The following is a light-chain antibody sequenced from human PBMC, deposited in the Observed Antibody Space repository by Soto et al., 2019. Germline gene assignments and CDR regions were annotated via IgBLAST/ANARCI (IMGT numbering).Light chain of an antibody. CDR1: QSLRSSY. V-gene: IGKV3D-15*01. Sequence: EIVLTQSPVTLSLSPGERATLSCRASQSLRSSYLAWYQQKSGQAPRLLMYGTSSRAIGIPDRFSGSGSGTEFTLTISSLQSEDFAVYYCQQYNNWPLTFGGGTKVDIK. CDR3: QQYNNWPLT. J-gene: IGKJ4*01. CDR2: GTS.